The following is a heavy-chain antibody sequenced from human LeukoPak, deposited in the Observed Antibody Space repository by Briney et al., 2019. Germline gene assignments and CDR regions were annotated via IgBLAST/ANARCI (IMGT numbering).Heavy chain of an antibody. CDR2: IYPDDSRT. Sequence: GESLKISCMGSGYNFPKSWIGWVRQMPGKGLEWMAIIYPDDSRTKYSPSFQGQVTISADRSINTAYLQWSSLRASDTAMYYCARPDYFASHDWGQGTLVTVSS. CDR1: GYNFPKSW. D-gene: IGHD2/OR15-2a*01. CDR3: ARPDYFASHD. V-gene: IGHV5-51*01. J-gene: IGHJ4*02.